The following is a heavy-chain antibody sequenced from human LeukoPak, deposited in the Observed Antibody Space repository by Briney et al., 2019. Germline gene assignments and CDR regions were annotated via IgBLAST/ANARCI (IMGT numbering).Heavy chain of an antibody. CDR2: IKKDGSEI. V-gene: IGHV3-7*01. CDR3: ARDDSGWDY. D-gene: IGHD6-19*01. J-gene: IGHJ4*02. CDR1: GSTFSSSW. Sequence: PGGSLRLSCAATGSTFSSSWMTWIRQAPGKGLEWVASIKKDGSEIYYVDAVRGRFATSRDNAKNSVYLQMNSLRADDTAVYYCARDDSGWDYWGQGILVTVSS.